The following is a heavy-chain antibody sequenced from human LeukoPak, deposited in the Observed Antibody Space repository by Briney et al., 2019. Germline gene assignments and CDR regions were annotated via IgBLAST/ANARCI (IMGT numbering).Heavy chain of an antibody. Sequence: GESLKISCKGSGYSFTSYWIGWVRQMPGKGLEWMGIIYPGDSDTRYSPSFQGQVTISADKSISTTYLQWSSLKASDTAMYYCARGLRPGIAVAGIDYWGQGTLVTVSS. D-gene: IGHD6-19*01. CDR2: IYPGDSDT. J-gene: IGHJ4*02. V-gene: IGHV5-51*01. CDR1: GYSFTSYW. CDR3: ARGLRPGIAVAGIDY.